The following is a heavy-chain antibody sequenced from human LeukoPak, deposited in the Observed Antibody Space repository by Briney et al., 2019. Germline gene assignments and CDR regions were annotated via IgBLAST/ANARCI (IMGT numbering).Heavy chain of an antibody. V-gene: IGHV1-18*01. CDR2: ISAYNGNT. CDR1: GYTFTSYG. D-gene: IGHD3-16*02. J-gene: IGHJ4*02. CDR3: ARDVPHFGVVIVRFDY. Sequence: ASVKVSCKASGYTFTSYGISWVRQAPGQGLEWMGWISAYNGNTNYAQKLQGRVTMTTDTSTSTAYMELRSLRSDDTAVYYCARDVPHFGVVIVRFDYWGQGTLVTVSS.